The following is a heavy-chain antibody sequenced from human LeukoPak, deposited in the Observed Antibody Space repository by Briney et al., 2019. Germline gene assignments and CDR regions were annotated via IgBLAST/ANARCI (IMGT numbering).Heavy chain of an antibody. Sequence: GGSLRLSCAASGFTFSSYEMNWVRQAPGKGLEWVSYISSSGSTIYYADSVKGRFTISRDNAKNSLYLQMNSLRAEDTAVYYCAREATMVRGVKDCWGQGTLVTVSS. J-gene: IGHJ4*02. CDR3: AREATMVRGVKDC. D-gene: IGHD3-10*01. V-gene: IGHV3-48*03. CDR2: ISSSGSTI. CDR1: GFTFSSYE.